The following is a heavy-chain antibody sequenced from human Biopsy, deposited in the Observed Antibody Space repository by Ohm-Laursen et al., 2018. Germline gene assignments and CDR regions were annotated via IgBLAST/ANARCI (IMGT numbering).Heavy chain of an antibody. CDR2: IWYDGRNQ. V-gene: IGHV3-33*01. D-gene: IGHD3-3*01. CDR1: GFTFSNYG. Sequence: SLRLSCAASGFTFSNYGMHWVRQAPGKRLEWVAVIWYDGRNQYYADFVKGRFTISRDNSKNTLYLQMNSLRAKDTAVYFCAREIYPTTIYRPVDPWGQGTLVTVSS. CDR3: AREIYPTTIYRPVDP. J-gene: IGHJ5*02.